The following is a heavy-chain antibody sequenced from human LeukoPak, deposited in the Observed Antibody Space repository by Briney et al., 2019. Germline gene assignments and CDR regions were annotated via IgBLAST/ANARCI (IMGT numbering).Heavy chain of an antibody. J-gene: IGHJ6*02. V-gene: IGHV3-43*02. CDR2: IYADGGRP. CDR3: GTWAFYHGLDV. Sequence: GGSLRLSCVASGFTLEAYAMHGVRQARGKGLECVSHIYADGGRPYYAGSVKGPLTISRDKSKNSLYLEMTSLRAEDSALYYCGTWAFYHGLDVWGRGTTVTVSS. D-gene: IGHD1-26*01. CDR1: GFTLEAYA.